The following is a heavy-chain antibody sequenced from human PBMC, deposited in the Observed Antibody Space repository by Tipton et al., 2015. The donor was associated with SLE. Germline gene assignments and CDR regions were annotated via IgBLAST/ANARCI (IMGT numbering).Heavy chain of an antibody. Sequence: TLSLTCTVSDGSVSSHYWSWIRRPPGKRLDWIGFISYSGSADYSPSLKSRVSISIDTSKNQFSLKLTSVTAADTAVYYCAREQKGFDSWGQGTLVTVSS. J-gene: IGHJ4*02. V-gene: IGHV4-59*02. CDR2: ISYSGSA. CDR3: AREQKGFDS. CDR1: DGSVSSHY.